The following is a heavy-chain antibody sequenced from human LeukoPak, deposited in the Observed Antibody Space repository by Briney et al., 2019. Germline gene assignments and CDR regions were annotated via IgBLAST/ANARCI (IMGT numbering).Heavy chain of an antibody. Sequence: SETLSLTCTVSGGSISNYHWSWIRQPAGKGLEWIGQIHTSGSTNYNPPLKSRVAMSIDTPENQLSLTIRSVTAADTAVYYCARRDISSGWSFDYWGQGTLVTVSS. CDR2: IHTSGST. J-gene: IGHJ4*02. D-gene: IGHD6-19*01. V-gene: IGHV4-4*07. CDR1: GGSISNYH. CDR3: ARRDISSGWSFDY.